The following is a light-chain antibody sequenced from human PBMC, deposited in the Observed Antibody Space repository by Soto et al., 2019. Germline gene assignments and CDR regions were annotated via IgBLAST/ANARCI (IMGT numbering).Light chain of an antibody. J-gene: IGLJ3*02. CDR3: AAWDDSLNGRGV. CDR1: SSNIGSNT. Sequence: QPVLTQPPSASGTPGQRVTISCSGSSSNIGSNTVNWYQQLPGTAPNLLIYSNNQRPSGVPDRFSGSRSGTSASLAISGLQSEDEGDYYCAAWDDSLNGRGVFGGGTKLTVL. CDR2: SNN. V-gene: IGLV1-44*01.